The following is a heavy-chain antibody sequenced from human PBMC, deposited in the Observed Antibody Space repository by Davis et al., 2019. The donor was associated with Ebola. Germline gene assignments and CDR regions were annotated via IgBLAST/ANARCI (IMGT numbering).Heavy chain of an antibody. D-gene: IGHD4-11*01. V-gene: IGHV3-30-3*01. CDR3: ARVGESNYGY. J-gene: IGHJ4*02. CDR2: ISYDGSNK. CDR1: EFPFSSYA. Sequence: GGSLRLSCAVSEFPFSSYAMHWVRQAPGKGLEWVAVISYDGSNKYYADSVKGRFTISRDNSKNTLYLQMNSLRAEDTAVYYCARVGESNYGYWGQGTLVTVSS.